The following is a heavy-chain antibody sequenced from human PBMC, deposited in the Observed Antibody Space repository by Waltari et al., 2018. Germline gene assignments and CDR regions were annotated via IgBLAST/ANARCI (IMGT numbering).Heavy chain of an antibody. Sequence: EVQLVQSGAEVKKPGESLKISCKGSGYSFTSYWIGWVRQMPGKGLEWMGFIYPGDSATGYSPSFQGQVTISDDQSISTAYLQWSSLKASDTAMYYCARRPHTAMVKGAFDIWGQGTMVTVSS. CDR2: IYPGDSAT. V-gene: IGHV5-51*01. CDR1: GYSFTSYW. D-gene: IGHD5-18*01. CDR3: ARRPHTAMVKGAFDI. J-gene: IGHJ3*02.